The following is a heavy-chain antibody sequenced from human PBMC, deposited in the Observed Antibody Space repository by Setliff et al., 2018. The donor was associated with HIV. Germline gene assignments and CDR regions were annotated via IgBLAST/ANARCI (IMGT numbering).Heavy chain of an antibody. J-gene: IGHJ4*02. V-gene: IGHV4-34*01. CDR1: GGSFSGYY. D-gene: IGHD3-3*01. Sequence: SETLSLTCAVYGGSFSGYYWSWIRQPPGNGLEWIGSIYHTGSTYYKPSLKSRVTVSVDTSKNQFSLRLSSVAAGDTAVYYCARSIVPVASGYYYFEYWGQGTLVTVSS. CDR3: ARSIVPVASGYYYFEY. CDR2: IYHTGST.